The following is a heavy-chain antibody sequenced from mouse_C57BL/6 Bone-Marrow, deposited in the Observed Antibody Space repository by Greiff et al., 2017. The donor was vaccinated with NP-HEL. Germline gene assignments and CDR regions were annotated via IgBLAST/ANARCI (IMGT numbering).Heavy chain of an antibody. Sequence: EVQRVESGGGLVKPGGSLKLSCAASGFTFSDYGMHWVRQAPEKGLEWVAYISSGSSTIYYADTVKGRFTISRDNAKNTLFLQMTSLRSEDTAMYYCARVVTGAYWGQGTLVTVSA. CDR2: ISSGSSTI. V-gene: IGHV5-17*01. CDR1: GFTFSDYG. D-gene: IGHD2-2*01. CDR3: ARVVTGAY. J-gene: IGHJ3*01.